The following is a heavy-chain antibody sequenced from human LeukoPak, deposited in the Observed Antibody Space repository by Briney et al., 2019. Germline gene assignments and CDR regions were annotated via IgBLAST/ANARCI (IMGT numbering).Heavy chain of an antibody. V-gene: IGHV4-30-4*01. CDR2: IHYGGTT. CDR1: GDSITRRDLY. CDR3: TRGAMLRGIPHSPGE. Sequence: KPSETLSLTCTVSGDSITRRDLYWSCIRQPPGKGLECIGYIHYGGTTYYSPSLKSRVTISPDTPKNQFSLKLTSVTAADTAVYFCTRGAMLRGIPHSPGEWGQGTLVTVSS. J-gene: IGHJ4*02. D-gene: IGHD3-10*01.